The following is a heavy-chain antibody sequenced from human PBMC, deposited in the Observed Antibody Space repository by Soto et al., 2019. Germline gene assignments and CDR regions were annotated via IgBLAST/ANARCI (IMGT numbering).Heavy chain of an antibody. CDR1: PGSISSSY. D-gene: IGHD1-26*01. V-gene: IGHV4-59*01. Sequence: SETLSLTCTVSPGSISSSYWSWIRQPPGRGLEWIGHVAYSGTTKYNPSLKSRGSISVSTSKRQFSLRLTSVTAADTAVYYCAREAQDYYFDHRGQGILVTVSS. CDR2: VAYSGTT. J-gene: IGHJ5*02. CDR3: AREAQDYYFDH.